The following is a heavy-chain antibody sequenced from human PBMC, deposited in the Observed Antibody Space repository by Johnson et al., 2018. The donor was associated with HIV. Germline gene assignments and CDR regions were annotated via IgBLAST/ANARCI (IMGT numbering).Heavy chain of an antibody. V-gene: IGHV3-33*08. J-gene: IGHJ3*02. CDR3: VRDQGSGWPTNAFDI. D-gene: IGHD6-19*01. CDR2: ITYAGRTK. CDR1: GFTFRSHD. Sequence: QEQLVESGGGVMQPGKSLRLSCEASGFTFRSHDMHRVRQAPGKGLEWVAVITYAGRTKYYPDSVKCRFIISRDNSKNMTNLQMNGLSDEDTADYYCVRDQGSGWPTNAFDIWGRGTRVTVSS.